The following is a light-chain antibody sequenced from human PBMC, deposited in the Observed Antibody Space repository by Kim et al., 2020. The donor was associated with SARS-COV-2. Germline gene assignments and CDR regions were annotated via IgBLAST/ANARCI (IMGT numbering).Light chain of an antibody. CDR3: QAWDSSTGV. J-gene: IGLJ3*02. CDR1: KIGDKY. CDR2: QDS. Sequence: SPGKTAHNPLLGDKIGDKYACWYQQKPGQSPVLVIYQDSKRPSGIPERFSGSNSGNTATLTISGTQAMDEADYYCQAWDSSTGVFGGGTQLTVL. V-gene: IGLV3-1*01.